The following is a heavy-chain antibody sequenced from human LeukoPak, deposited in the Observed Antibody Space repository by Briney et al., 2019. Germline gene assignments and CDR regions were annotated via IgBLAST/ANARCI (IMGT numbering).Heavy chain of an antibody. Sequence: ASVKVSCKASGYTFTSYYMHWVRQAPGQGLEWMEIINPSGGSTSYAQKFQGRVTMTRDMSTSTVYMELSSLRSEDTAVYYCAREDYCSSTSCPLRPWGQGTLVTVSS. CDR3: AREDYCSSTSCPLRP. J-gene: IGHJ5*02. CDR2: INPSGGST. D-gene: IGHD2-2*01. CDR1: GYTFTSYY. V-gene: IGHV1-46*01.